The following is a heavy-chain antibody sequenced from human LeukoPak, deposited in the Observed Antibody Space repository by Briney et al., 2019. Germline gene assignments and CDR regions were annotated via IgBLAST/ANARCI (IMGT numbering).Heavy chain of an antibody. V-gene: IGHV4-38-2*02. CDR3: ARDSPGGVGSGSYARDY. Sequence: SETLSLTCTVSGYSISSGYYWGWIRQPPGKGLEWIGSIYHSGSTYYNPSLKSRVTISVDTSKNQFSLKLSSVTAADTAVYYCARDSPGGVGSGSYARDYWGQGTLVTVSS. CDR1: GYSISSGYY. J-gene: IGHJ4*02. D-gene: IGHD3-10*01. CDR2: IYHSGST.